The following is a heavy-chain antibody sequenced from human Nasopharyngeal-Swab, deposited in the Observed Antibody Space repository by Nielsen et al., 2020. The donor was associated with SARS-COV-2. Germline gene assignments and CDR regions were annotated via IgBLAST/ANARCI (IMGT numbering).Heavy chain of an antibody. Sequence: SETLSLTCTVSGGSISSGGYYWSRIRQHPGKGLEWIGYIYYSGSTYYNPSLKSRVTISVDTSKNQFSLKLSSVTAADTAVYYCARDRTAAPGIWFDPWGQGTLVTVSS. CDR3: ARDRTAAPGIWFDP. CDR1: GGSISSGGYY. CDR2: IYYSGST. V-gene: IGHV4-31*03. J-gene: IGHJ5*02. D-gene: IGHD6-13*01.